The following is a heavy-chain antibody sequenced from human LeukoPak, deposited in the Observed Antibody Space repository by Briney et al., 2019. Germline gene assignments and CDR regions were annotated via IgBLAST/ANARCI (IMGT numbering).Heavy chain of an antibody. J-gene: IGHJ4*02. CDR1: GGSISSYY. V-gene: IGHV4-4*07. Sequence: PSETLSLTCTVSGGSISSYYWSWIRQPAGKGLEWIGRIYTSGSSNYNPSLKSRVTMSVDTSKNQFSLKLSSVTAADTAVYYCASSILRYFDWSARQFDYWGQGTLVTVSS. CDR3: ASSILRYFDWSARQFDY. D-gene: IGHD3-9*01. CDR2: IYTSGSS.